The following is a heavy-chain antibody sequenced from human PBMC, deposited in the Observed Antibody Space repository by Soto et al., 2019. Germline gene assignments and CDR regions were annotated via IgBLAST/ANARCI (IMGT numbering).Heavy chain of an antibody. CDR3: ERNRRDFGLVSDFDF. CDR2: IYYSGRT. J-gene: IGHJ4*02. D-gene: IGHD3-3*01. Sequence: LPRTVGCGTIINLSACRIFKRQPTGKGLEWIGSIYYSGRTSYNRSLKSGVTLSIDTSKNQLSLKLSSVTAADTAVFYCERNRRDFGLVSDFDFCGEGILGTVSS. V-gene: IGHV4-39*07. CDR1: CGTIINLSAC.